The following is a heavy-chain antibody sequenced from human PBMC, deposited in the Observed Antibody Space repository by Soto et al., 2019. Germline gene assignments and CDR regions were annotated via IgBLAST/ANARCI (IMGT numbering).Heavy chain of an antibody. Sequence: EGQLVESGGCLIQPGGSLRLACAASGFIVSHNYMTWVRQAPGKGLEWVSIIYTSGTTYYADAVKGRFTISTDTSKTTTYLQMSTLRAEDTAVYYCARGLGPFFDYWGHGTLVTVSS. V-gene: IGHV3-53*01. J-gene: IGHJ4*01. CDR1: GFIVSHNY. D-gene: IGHD3-9*01. CDR2: IYTSGTT. CDR3: ARGLGPFFDY.